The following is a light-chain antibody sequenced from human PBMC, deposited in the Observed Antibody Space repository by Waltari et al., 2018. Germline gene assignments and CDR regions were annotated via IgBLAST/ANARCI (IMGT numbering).Light chain of an antibody. Sequence: QSVLTQPPSVSAAPGQKVTISCSGRSANIGDTYVYWLQQLPGPAPKLLIYENNRRPSGIHDRCSVSKSCTSATLGLTVLQTGAEADYYCGTWNSSLTAGVFGGGTRLTVL. CDR3: GTWNSSLTAGV. CDR1: SANIGDTY. V-gene: IGLV1-51*02. CDR2: ENN. J-gene: IGLJ2*01.